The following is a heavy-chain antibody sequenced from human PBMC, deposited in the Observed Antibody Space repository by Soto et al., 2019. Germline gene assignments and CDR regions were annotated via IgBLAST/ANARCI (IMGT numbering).Heavy chain of an antibody. CDR3: ARVGVPYYDNSGYFR. D-gene: IGHD3-22*01. CDR2: IYYSGST. CDR1: GGSISSYY. Sequence: QVQLQESGPGLVKPSETLSLTCTVSGGSISSYYWSWIRQPPGKGLEWIGYIYYSGSTNYNPSLKSRVTISIDTSKNQFSLKLSSVTAADTAVYYCARVGVPYYDNSGYFRWGQGTLVTVSS. J-gene: IGHJ4*02. V-gene: IGHV4-59*01.